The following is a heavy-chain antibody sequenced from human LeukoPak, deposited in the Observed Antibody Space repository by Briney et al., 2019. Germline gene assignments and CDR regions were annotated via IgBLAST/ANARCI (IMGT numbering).Heavy chain of an antibody. CDR3: AKGDCTGGSCLPFDY. J-gene: IGHJ4*02. CDR2: ISGTGGTT. Sequence: GGSLRLSCAASGFTSSRYAMSWVRRAPGKGLEWVSTISGTGGTTYYADSVKGRFTISRDNSKNTLYLQMNSLRAEDTAVYYCAKGDCTGGSCLPFDYWGQGTLVTVSS. V-gene: IGHV3-23*01. D-gene: IGHD2-15*01. CDR1: GFTSSRYA.